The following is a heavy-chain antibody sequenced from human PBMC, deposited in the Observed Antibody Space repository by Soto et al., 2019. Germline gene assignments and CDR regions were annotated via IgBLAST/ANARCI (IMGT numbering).Heavy chain of an antibody. Sequence: QVQLVQSGTEVKTPGASVKVSCHASGYTFTNYGINWVRPAPGQGLEWRARISAYNGKTHHAPFVQDRVTMTTDESTRTAYMELTSLRSDDTAVYYCARGGWNYGPGPFDLWGQGTMVTVSS. J-gene: IGHJ3*01. CDR3: ARGGWNYGPGPFDL. CDR2: ISAYNGKT. CDR1: GYTFTNYG. D-gene: IGHD1-7*01. V-gene: IGHV1-18*04.